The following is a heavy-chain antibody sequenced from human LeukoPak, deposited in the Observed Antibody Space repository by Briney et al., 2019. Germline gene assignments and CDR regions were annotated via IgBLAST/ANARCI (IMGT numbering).Heavy chain of an antibody. CDR3: ARDGSSGFDY. CDR1: GGSISSYY. J-gene: IGHJ4*02. CDR2: IYYSGST. V-gene: IGHV4-59*01. Sequence: SETLSLTCTVSGGSISSYYWSWIRQPPGKGLEWIGYIYYSGSTNYNPSLKSRVTIPVDTSKNQFSLKLSSVTAADTAVYYCARDGSSGFDYWGQGTLVTVSS. D-gene: IGHD3-10*01.